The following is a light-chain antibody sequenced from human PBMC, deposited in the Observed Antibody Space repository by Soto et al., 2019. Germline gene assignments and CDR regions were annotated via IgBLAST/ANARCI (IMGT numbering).Light chain of an antibody. CDR3: QQYGSSLFT. V-gene: IGKV3-20*01. Sequence: EIVLTQSPGTLSLSPGERATLSCRASQSVSSSDLAWYQQKPGQAPRLLIYGASRRATGIPYRFSGSGSGTDFTLTISRLEPEDFAVYYCQQYGSSLFTFGPGTKVDIK. J-gene: IGKJ3*01. CDR1: QSVSSSD. CDR2: GAS.